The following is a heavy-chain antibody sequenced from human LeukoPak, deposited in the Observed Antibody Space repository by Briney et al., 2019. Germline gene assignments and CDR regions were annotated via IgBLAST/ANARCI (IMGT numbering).Heavy chain of an antibody. V-gene: IGHV3-74*03. J-gene: IGHJ4*02. Sequence: GGSLSLSCAASGFTFRNHWMHWLRQTPGKGLVWVSRISSDGSSTTYADSVKGRFTISRDNAKNTVYPQMNNLRAEYTAMYYCARDQRVTGRPDIDYWGQGTLVIVSS. CDR1: GFTFRNHW. CDR3: ARDQRVTGRPDIDY. CDR2: ISSDGSST. D-gene: IGHD6-6*01.